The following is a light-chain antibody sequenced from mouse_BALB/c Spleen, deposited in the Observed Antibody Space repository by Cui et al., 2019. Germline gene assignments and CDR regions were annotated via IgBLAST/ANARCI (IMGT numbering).Light chain of an antibody. Sequence: DIKMTQSPSSMYASLGERVTITCKASQDINSYLSWFQQKPGESPKTLIYRANRLVDAVPSRFSGSGSGQDYSLTISSLEYEDMGIYYCLQYDEFPWTFGGGTKLEIK. J-gene: IGKJ1*01. CDR1: QDINSY. CDR2: RAN. V-gene: IGKV14-111*01. CDR3: LQYDEFPWT.